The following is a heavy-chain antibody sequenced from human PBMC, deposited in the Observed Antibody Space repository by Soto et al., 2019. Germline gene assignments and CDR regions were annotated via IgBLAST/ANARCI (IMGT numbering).Heavy chain of an antibody. J-gene: IGHJ2*01. D-gene: IGHD4-17*01. V-gene: IGHV4-30-4*01. CDR3: ARDHRLYGASWYFDL. CDR1: GGSISSGDYY. Sequence: QVQLQESGPGLVKPSQTLFLTCTVSGGSISSGDYYWSWVRQPPGKGLEWIGYIYHSGSTYYNQSLKSRVSMSVDKSKNQFSLNLSSVTAADTAVYYCARDHRLYGASWYFDLWGRGTLVTVSS. CDR2: IYHSGST.